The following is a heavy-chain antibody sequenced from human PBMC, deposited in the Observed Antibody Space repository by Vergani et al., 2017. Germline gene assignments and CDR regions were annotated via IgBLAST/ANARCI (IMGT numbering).Heavy chain of an antibody. CDR2: INPNSGGT. D-gene: IGHD4-17*01. J-gene: IGHJ3*02. Sequence: QVQLVQSGAEVKKPGASVKVSCKASGYTFTGYYMHWVRQAPGQGLEWMGWINPNSGGTNYAQKFQGRVTMTRDTSISTAYMKLSRLRSDATAVYYCARDRRGEGTVTGDAFDIWGQGTMVTVSS. V-gene: IGHV1-2*02. CDR1: GYTFTGYY. CDR3: ARDRRGEGTVTGDAFDI.